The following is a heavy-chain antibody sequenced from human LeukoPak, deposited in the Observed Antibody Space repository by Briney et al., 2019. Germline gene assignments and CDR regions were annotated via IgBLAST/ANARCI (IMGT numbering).Heavy chain of an antibody. CDR2: INPNSGGT. J-gene: IGHJ4*02. CDR3: ASSLPYYYDSSGSPGSFGY. V-gene: IGHV1-2*02. CDR1: GYTFTGYF. Sequence: ASVKVSCKASGYTFTGYFMHWVRQAPGQGLEWMGWINPNSGGTNYAQKFQGRVTMTRDTSISTAYMELSRLRSDDTAVYYCASSLPYYYDSSGSPGSFGYWGQGTLVTVSS. D-gene: IGHD3-22*01.